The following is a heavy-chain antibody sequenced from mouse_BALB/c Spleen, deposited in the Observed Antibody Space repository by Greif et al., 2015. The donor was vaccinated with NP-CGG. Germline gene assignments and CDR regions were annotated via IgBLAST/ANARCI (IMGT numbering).Heavy chain of an antibody. CDR1: GYAFSSSW. CDR3: ARSGDGPYYAMDY. CDR2: IYPGDGDT. V-gene: IGHV1-82*01. Sequence: VKLMDSGPELVKPGASVKISCKASGYAFSSSWMNWVKQRPGQGLEWIGRIYPGDGDTNYNGKFKGKATLAADKSSSTAYMQLSSLTSVDSAVYFCARSGDGPYYAMDYWGQGTSVTVSS. D-gene: IGHD2-3*01. J-gene: IGHJ4*01.